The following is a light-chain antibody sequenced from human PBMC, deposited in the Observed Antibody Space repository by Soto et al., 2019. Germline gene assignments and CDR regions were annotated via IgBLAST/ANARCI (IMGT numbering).Light chain of an antibody. J-gene: IGLJ2*01. CDR1: SRDVGTYNY. CDR3: SSYTSSSTGVV. CDR2: DVS. Sequence: QSALTQPRSVSGSPGQSVTISCTGTSRDVGTYNYVSWHQQHPGKVPKVMIYDVSKRPSGVPDRFSGSKSGNTASLTISGLQAEDEADYYCSSYTSSSTGVVFGGGTKVTVL. V-gene: IGLV2-11*01.